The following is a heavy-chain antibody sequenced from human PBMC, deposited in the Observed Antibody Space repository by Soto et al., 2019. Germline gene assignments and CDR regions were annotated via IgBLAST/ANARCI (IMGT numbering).Heavy chain of an antibody. CDR1: GGTFSSYT. D-gene: IGHD2-2*01. CDR2: IIPILGIA. Sequence: QVQLVQSGAEVKKPGSSVKVSCKASGGTFSSYTISWVRQAPGQGLEWMGRIIPILGIANYAHKFQGRVTITADKSTSTAYMELSSLRSEDTAVYYCARGTLGYCSSTSCYGGKGFDYWGQGTLVTVSS. CDR3: ARGTLGYCSSTSCYGGKGFDY. V-gene: IGHV1-69*02. J-gene: IGHJ4*02.